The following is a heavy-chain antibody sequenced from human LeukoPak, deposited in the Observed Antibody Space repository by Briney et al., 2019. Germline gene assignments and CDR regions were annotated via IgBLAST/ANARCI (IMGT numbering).Heavy chain of an antibody. CDR2: IYYSGST. Sequence: SETPSLTCTVSGGSISSYYWSWVRQPPGKGLEWIGYIYYSGSTIYNPSLKSRVTISVDTSKNQFSLKLSSVTAADTAVYYCASGSSSSGYYYPFDYWGQGTLVTVSS. V-gene: IGHV4-59*08. CDR1: GGSISSYY. D-gene: IGHD3-22*01. J-gene: IGHJ4*02. CDR3: ASGSSSSGYYYPFDY.